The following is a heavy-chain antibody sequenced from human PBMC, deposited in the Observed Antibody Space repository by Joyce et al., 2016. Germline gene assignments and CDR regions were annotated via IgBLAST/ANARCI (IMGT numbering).Heavy chain of an antibody. V-gene: IGHV3-30*18. Sequence: QVRLMESGGAVVQPGTSLRLSCVVSGVSFRSYGMHWVRQGPGKGLEWVAAVSFDGGDQNYAASVKGRFSISRDNSKNIVYLQMSSLISGDTGVYYCAKMKNRGYSYVVFDFWGQGTLVTVSP. CDR3: AKMKNRGYSYVVFDF. CDR1: GVSFRSYG. D-gene: IGHD5-12*01. CDR2: VSFDGGDQ. J-gene: IGHJ4*02.